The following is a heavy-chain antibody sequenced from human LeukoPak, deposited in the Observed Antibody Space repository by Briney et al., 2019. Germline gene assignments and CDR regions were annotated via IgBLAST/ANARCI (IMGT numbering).Heavy chain of an antibody. D-gene: IGHD2-15*01. V-gene: IGHV1-18*04. Sequence: ASVKVSCKGSGYTLSNHAFSWVRQAPGQGLEWMGWISADNGNTNHAQKFQGRVSLTTDTSTSTAYMELRSLRSDDTAVYYCARDVLGYCSGGSCYSDAFDIWGQGTMVTVSS. CDR2: ISADNGNT. J-gene: IGHJ3*02. CDR3: ARDVLGYCSGGSCYSDAFDI. CDR1: GYTLSNHA.